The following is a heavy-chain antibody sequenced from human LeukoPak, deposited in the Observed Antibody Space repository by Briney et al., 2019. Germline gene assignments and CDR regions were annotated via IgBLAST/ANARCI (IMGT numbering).Heavy chain of an antibody. V-gene: IGHV3-9*01. CDR1: GFTFDDYA. D-gene: IGHD3-22*01. CDR2: ISWNSGSI. Sequence: GRSLRLSCAASGFTFDDYAMHWVRQAPGKGLEWVSGISWNSGSIGYADSVKGRFTISRDNAKNSLYLQMNSLRAEDTALYYCAKDSGYDSSGYPWNYYYYYGMDVWGQGTTVTVSS. J-gene: IGHJ6*02. CDR3: AKDSGYDSSGYPWNYYYYYGMDV.